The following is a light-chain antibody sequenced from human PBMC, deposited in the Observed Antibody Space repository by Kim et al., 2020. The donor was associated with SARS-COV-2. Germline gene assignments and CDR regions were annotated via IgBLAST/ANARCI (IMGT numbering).Light chain of an antibody. Sequence: GSVGDRVPITCRASQDIRNDLGWYQQNPGRAPKRLLCDASRLQSGVPSRFSGTGSGTEFTLTISSLQPEDFATYFCLQHNSYPIPFGHGTRLEIK. CDR1: QDIRND. CDR2: DAS. V-gene: IGKV1-17*01. CDR3: LQHNSYPIP. J-gene: IGKJ5*01.